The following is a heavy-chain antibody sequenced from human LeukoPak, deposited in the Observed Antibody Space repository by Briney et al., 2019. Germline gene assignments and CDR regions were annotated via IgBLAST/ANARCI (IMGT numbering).Heavy chain of an antibody. CDR3: ARGGVLRFLEHLDY. V-gene: IGHV1-46*01. CDR1: GDTFSSYY. CDR2: INPSGGST. Sequence: ASVKVSCKASGDTFSSYYMHWVRQAPGQGLECRGIINPSGGSTTYAQKFQGRVTMTRDTSTSTVYMELSSLRSEDTAVYYCARGGVLRFLEHLDYWGQGTLVTVSS. D-gene: IGHD3-3*01. J-gene: IGHJ4*02.